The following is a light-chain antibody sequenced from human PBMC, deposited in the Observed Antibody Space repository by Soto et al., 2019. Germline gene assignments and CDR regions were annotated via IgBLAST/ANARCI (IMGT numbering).Light chain of an antibody. V-gene: IGLV1-47*01. CDR3: AALDDSLSGRV. CDR1: SSNIGSNY. CDR2: RNN. J-gene: IGLJ3*02. Sequence: QSVLTQPPSASGTPGQRVTISCSGSSSNIGSNYVYWYQQLPGTAPKLLIYRNNQRPSGVPDRFSGSKPGTSASLAISGLRSEDEADYYCAALDDSLSGRVFGGGTKLTVL.